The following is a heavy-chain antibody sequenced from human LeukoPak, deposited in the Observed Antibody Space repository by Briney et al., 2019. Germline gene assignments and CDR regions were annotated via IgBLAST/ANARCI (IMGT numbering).Heavy chain of an antibody. CDR1: GGSISSYY. V-gene: IGHV4-59*01. J-gene: IGHJ4*02. D-gene: IGHD5-12*01. Sequence: SETLSLTCTVSGGSISSYYWSWIRQPPGKGLEWIGYIYYSGSTNYNPSLKSRVTISVDTSKNQFSLKLSSVTAADTAVYYCARELIGSGYDFFLSKYYFDYWGQGTLVTVSS. CDR3: ARELIGSGYDFFLSKYYFDY. CDR2: IYYSGST.